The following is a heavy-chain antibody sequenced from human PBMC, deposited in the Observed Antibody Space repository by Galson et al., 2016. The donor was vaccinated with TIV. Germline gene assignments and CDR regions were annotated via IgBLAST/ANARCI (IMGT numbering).Heavy chain of an antibody. Sequence: SVKVSCKASGVTFSSYAISWVRQAPEQGLEWMGGIIGIFGIANYAQEFQGRVTITADESTSTVYMELNSLRSDDTAVYYCARGPAENYWGQGTLVTVSS. V-gene: IGHV1-69*13. CDR2: IIGIFGIA. CDR3: ARGPAENY. J-gene: IGHJ4*02. CDR1: GVTFSSYA.